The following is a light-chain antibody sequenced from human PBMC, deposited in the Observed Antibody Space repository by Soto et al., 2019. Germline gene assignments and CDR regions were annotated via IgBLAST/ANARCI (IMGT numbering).Light chain of an antibody. CDR1: PSVPGSY. CDR3: PQYTSVPWT. CDR2: GAF. J-gene: IGKJ1*01. V-gene: IGKV3-20*01. Sequence: EIVLTQSPDTLSLSPGERATLSCRASPSVPGSYLAWLQHTPGQAPRLLIYGAFSRATGIPDRFSGSGSGTDFTLTISRLEPEDFAMYYCPQYTSVPWTRGQGTKVEIK.